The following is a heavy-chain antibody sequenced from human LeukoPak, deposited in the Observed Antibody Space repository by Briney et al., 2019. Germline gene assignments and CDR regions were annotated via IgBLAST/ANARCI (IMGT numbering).Heavy chain of an antibody. V-gene: IGHV1-69*13. CDR1: GGTFSSYA. D-gene: IGHD5-18*01. CDR3: ARGPLYVDTAMVADY. Sequence: SVKVSCKASGGTFSSYAISWVRQAPGQGLEWMGGIIPIFGTANYAQKFQGRVTITADESTSTAYMELGSLRSEDTAVYYCARGPLYVDTAMVADYWGQGTLVTVSS. J-gene: IGHJ4*02. CDR2: IIPIFGTA.